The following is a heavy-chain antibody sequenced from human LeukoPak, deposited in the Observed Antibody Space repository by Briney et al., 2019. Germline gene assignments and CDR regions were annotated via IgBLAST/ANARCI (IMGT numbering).Heavy chain of an antibody. CDR1: GGTFSSYA. J-gene: IGHJ6*03. CDR2: IIPIFGTA. CDR3: ARVPTVTIYYYYYYMDV. D-gene: IGHD4-11*01. V-gene: IGHV1-69*13. Sequence: SVKVSCKASGGTFSSYAISWVRQAPGQGLEWMGGIIPIFGTANYAQKFQGRVTITANESTSTAYMELSSLRSEDTAVYYCARVPTVTIYYYYYYMDVWGKGTTVTVSS.